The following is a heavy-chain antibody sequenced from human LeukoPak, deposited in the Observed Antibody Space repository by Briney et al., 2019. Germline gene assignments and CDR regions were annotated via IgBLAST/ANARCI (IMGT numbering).Heavy chain of an antibody. CDR1: GYTFTSYG. J-gene: IGHJ6*02. CDR2: ISAYNGNT. Sequence: ASVKVSCKASGYTFTSYGISWVRQAPGQGFEWMGWISAYNGNTNYAQKLQGRVTMTTDTSTSTAYMELRSLRSDNTAVYYCARWVYGDYASFTYYYYGMDVWGQGTTVTVSS. D-gene: IGHD4-17*01. CDR3: ARWVYGDYASFTYYYYGMDV. V-gene: IGHV1-18*01.